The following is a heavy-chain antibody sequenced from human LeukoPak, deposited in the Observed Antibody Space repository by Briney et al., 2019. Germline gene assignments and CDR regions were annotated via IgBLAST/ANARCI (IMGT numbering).Heavy chain of an antibody. D-gene: IGHD7-27*01. CDR3: AKGHDRGFNWDDAFDI. CDR1: GFTFSSYA. V-gene: IGHV3-23*01. J-gene: IGHJ3*02. Sequence: GGSLRLSCAASGFTFSSYAMSWVRQAPGKGLEWVSAISGSGGSTYYADSVKGRFTISRDNSKNTLYLQMNSLRAEDTAVYYCAKGHDRGFNWDDAFDIWGQGTMVTVSS. CDR2: ISGSGGST.